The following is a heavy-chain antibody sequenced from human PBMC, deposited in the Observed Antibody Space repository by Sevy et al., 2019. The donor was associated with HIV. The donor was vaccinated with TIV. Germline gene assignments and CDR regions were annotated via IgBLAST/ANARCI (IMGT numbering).Heavy chain of an antibody. Sequence: GGSLRLSCAASGFNLSSHGMHWVRQAPGKGLEWVAVIWYDGSNKYYADSVKGRFTISRDNSKSTLFLQLNSLRAEDTAVYFCARDKDYSNYLPDYWGQGSLVTVSS. V-gene: IGHV3-33*01. J-gene: IGHJ4*02. CDR1: GFNLSSHG. CDR3: ARDKDYSNYLPDY. D-gene: IGHD4-4*01. CDR2: IWYDGSNK.